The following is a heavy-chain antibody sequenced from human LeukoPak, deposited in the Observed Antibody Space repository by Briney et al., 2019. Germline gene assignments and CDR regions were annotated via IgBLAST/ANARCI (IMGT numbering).Heavy chain of an antibody. D-gene: IGHD1-26*01. CDR1: GFTFSNYW. J-gene: IGHJ6*03. CDR3: ARVSSGSYFGYYYYYMDV. CDR2: INSDGSST. V-gene: IGHV3-74*01. Sequence: GGSLSLSCAASGFTFSNYWMHWVRQAPGKGLVWVSRINSDGSSTSYADSVKGRFTISRDNAKNTLYLQMNSLRAEDTAVYYCARVSSGSYFGYYYYYMDVWGKGTTVTVSS.